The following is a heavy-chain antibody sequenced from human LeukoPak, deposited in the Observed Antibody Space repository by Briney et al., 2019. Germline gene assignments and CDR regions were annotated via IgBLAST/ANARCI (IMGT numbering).Heavy chain of an antibody. CDR2: IIHILGIA. D-gene: IGHD2-15*01. CDR1: GGTFSSYT. Sequence: SVKVSCKAPGGTFSSYTISWVRQAPGQGLEWMGRIIHILGIANYAQKFQGRVTITADKSTSTAYMELSSLRSEDTAVYYCARETDIVVVVAAHPGAFDIWGQGTMVTVSS. V-gene: IGHV1-69*04. J-gene: IGHJ3*02. CDR3: ARETDIVVVVAAHPGAFDI.